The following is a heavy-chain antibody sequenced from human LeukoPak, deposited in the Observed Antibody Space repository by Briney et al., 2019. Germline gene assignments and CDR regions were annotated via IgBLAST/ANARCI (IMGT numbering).Heavy chain of an antibody. V-gene: IGHV4-59*08. CDR3: ARLRRLEIARHHAEYYFDY. J-gene: IGHJ4*02. CDR2: IYYSGST. CDR1: GGSISKYY. D-gene: IGHD5-24*01. Sequence: ASETLSLTCTVSGGSISKYYWSWIRQPPGKGLEWIGYIYYSGSTYYNPSLKSRVTISVDTSKNQFSLKLSSVTAADTAVYYCARLRRLEIARHHAEYYFDYWGQGTLVTVSS.